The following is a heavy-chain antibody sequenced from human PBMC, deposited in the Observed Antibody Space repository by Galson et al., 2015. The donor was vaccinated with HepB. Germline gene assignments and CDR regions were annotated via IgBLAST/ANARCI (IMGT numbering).Heavy chain of an antibody. V-gene: IGHV3-23*01. CDR1: GFSFTNYA. CDR2: ISGSGAAT. D-gene: IGHD4-17*01. Sequence: SLRLSCAASGFSFTNYAMNWVRQAPGKGLGWVSGISGSGAATHYADSVKGRFTVSRDNSKNTVYLQMNSLRAEDTAVYYCAKAPGDYLQIDYWGQGTLVTVSS. J-gene: IGHJ4*02. CDR3: AKAPGDYLQIDY.